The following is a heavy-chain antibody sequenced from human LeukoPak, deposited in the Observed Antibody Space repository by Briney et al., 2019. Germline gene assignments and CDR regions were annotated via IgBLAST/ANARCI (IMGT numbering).Heavy chain of an antibody. CDR1: GYTFTSYD. Sequence: ASVKVSCKASGYTFTSYDINWVRQATGQGLEWMGWMNPNSGNTGYAQKFQGRVTMTRNTSISTAYTELSSLRSEDTAVYYCARAPIKIFDPYYYYGMDVWGQGTTVTVSS. D-gene: IGHD3-3*01. CDR2: MNPNSGNT. V-gene: IGHV1-8*01. CDR3: ARAPIKIFDPYYYYGMDV. J-gene: IGHJ6*02.